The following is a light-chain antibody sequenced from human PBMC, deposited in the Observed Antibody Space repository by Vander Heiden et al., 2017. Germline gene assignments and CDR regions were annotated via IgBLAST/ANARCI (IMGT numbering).Light chain of an antibody. Sequence: DIEMPESPTSLSASLGDRVTITGRASQCFRNGLGWYQQNPGKAPKRLIYGTSTLQSGFPSRFSGSGSGTEFTLTSSSLHPEDFATYYCLQHHSFPWTFGQGTKVEMK. V-gene: IGKV1-17*01. CDR3: LQHHSFPWT. CDR2: GTS. CDR1: QCFRNG. J-gene: IGKJ1*01.